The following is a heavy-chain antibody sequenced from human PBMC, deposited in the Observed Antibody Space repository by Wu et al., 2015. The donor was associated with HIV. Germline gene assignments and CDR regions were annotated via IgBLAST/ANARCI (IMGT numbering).Heavy chain of an antibody. CDR3: VTGMQWRGFXL. CDR1: GYFLSKIP. V-gene: IGHV1-24*01. CDR2: FAPEYGET. Sequence: QVQLVQFGTEVKKPGASVKVSCKVSGYFLSKIPMHWVRQAPGKGLEWMGGFAPEYGETIYPQRFQGRVTMTEDISTDTAYMELSSLRSDDTVLYYCVTGMQWRGFXLWGQGVLVTVSS. D-gene: IGHD2-8*01. J-gene: IGHJ5*02.